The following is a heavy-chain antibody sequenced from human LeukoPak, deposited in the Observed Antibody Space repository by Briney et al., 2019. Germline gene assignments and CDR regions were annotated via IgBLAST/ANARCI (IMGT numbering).Heavy chain of an antibody. CDR1: GFTFTTYG. J-gene: IGHJ5*02. CDR3: AKGLNGNWFDP. Sequence: GGSLRLSCAASGFTFTTYGMHWVRQAPGKGLEWGATISSDGSAKYYADSVQGRFTISRDNSKNTLDLQMNSLRLDDTAVYYCAKGLNGNWFDPWGQGTLVIVSS. CDR2: ISSDGSAK. V-gene: IGHV3-30*18.